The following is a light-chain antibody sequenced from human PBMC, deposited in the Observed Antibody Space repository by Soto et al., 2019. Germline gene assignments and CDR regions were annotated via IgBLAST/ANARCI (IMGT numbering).Light chain of an antibody. CDR2: DAS. CDR3: QQRNDWPT. V-gene: IGKV3-11*01. J-gene: IGKJ2*01. Sequence: EIVLTQSPATLSLSPGERATLSCRASQSVSGFLAWYQQKPGQAPRLLIYDASVRATGIPARFSGSGSGTDLTLTIRLLDPEDFAVYYCQQRNDWPTFGQGTKLQSK. CDR1: QSVSGF.